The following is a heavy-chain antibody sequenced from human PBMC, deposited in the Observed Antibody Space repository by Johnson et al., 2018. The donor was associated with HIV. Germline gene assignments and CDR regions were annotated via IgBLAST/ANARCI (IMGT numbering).Heavy chain of an antibody. D-gene: IGHD3-10*01. CDR3: ARGRITLVRGGAFDI. V-gene: IGHV3-30-3*01. CDR2: ISFDGSKE. CDR1: GLNFSDYG. Sequence: QVQLVESGGGVVQPGRSVRLSCAASGLNFSDYGMHWVRQAPGKGLEWVAAISFDGSKEYYADSVKGRFTISRDNSKKTLYLQVNSLRDEDTAVYYCARGRITLVRGGAFDIWGQGTVVTVSS. J-gene: IGHJ3*02.